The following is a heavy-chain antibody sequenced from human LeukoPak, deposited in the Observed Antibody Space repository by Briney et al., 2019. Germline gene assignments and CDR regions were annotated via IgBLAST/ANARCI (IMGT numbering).Heavy chain of an antibody. D-gene: IGHD1-1*01. CDR2: ISGGGDNT. Sequence: GGSLRLSCAASGFTFSRYAMSWVRQAPGKGLEWVSAISGGGDNTYYTDSVRGRFTISRDNSKNTLFLQMNSLRAEDTAIYYCAKPVDGASVQRYFQHWGQGTLVTVSS. J-gene: IGHJ1*01. CDR3: AKPVDGASVQRYFQH. V-gene: IGHV3-23*01. CDR1: GFTFSRYA.